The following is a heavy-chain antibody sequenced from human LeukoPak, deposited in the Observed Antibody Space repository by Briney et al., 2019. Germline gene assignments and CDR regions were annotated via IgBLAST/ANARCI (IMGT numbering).Heavy chain of an antibody. D-gene: IGHD3-22*01. J-gene: IGHJ4*02. Sequence: ASVKVSCKASGYTFTGYYMHWVRQAPGQGLEWMGWISAYNGNTNYAQKLQGRVTMTTDTSTSTAYMELRSLRSDDTAVYYCARDQRYDSSGPFGLWGQGTLVTVSS. V-gene: IGHV1-18*04. CDR1: GYTFTGYY. CDR2: ISAYNGNT. CDR3: ARDQRYDSSGPFGL.